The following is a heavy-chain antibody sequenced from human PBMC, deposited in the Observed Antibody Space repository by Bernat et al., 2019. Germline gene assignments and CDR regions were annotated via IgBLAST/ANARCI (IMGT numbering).Heavy chain of an antibody. Sequence: QVQLVQSGAEVKKPGASVKVSCKASGYTFTGYYMHWVRQAPGQGLEWMGWINPNSGGTNYAQKFQGWVTMTRDTSISTAYMALSRLRSDDTAMYYCATSSKYSSSWYDYWGQGTLVTVSS. CDR3: ATSSKYSSSWYDY. D-gene: IGHD6-13*01. CDR1: GYTFTGYY. J-gene: IGHJ4*02. V-gene: IGHV1-2*04. CDR2: INPNSGGT.